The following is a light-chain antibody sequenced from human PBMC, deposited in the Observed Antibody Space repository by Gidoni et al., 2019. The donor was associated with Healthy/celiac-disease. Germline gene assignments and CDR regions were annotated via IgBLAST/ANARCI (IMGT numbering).Light chain of an antibody. CDR1: QSISSY. J-gene: IGKJ1*01. CDR3: QQSYSTHRT. Sequence: DIQMTQSPSSLSASVGDRVTITCRASQSISSYLNWYQQKPGKAPKLLIYAASSLQSGVPSRFSGSGSGTDFTITISSLQHEDFATYYCQQSYSTHRTFGQXTKVEIK. V-gene: IGKV1-39*01. CDR2: AAS.